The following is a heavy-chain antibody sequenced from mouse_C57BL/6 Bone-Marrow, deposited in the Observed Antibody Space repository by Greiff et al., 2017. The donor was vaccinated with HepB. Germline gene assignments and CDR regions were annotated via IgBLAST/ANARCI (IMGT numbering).Heavy chain of an antibody. D-gene: IGHD1-1*01. CDR1: GYTFTSYG. CDR2: IYPRSGNT. Sequence: QVQLQQSGAELARPGASVKLSCKASGYTFTSYGISWVKQRTGQGLEWIGEIYPRSGNTYYNEKFKGKATLTADKSSSTAYMELRSLTSEDSAVYFCARFPFTTVRYYAMDYWGQGTSVTVSS. J-gene: IGHJ4*01. V-gene: IGHV1-81*01. CDR3: ARFPFTTVRYYAMDY.